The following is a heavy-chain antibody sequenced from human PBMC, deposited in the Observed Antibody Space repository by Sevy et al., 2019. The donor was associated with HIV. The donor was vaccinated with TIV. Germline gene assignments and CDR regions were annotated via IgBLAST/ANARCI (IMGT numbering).Heavy chain of an antibody. CDR2: ITPNSGNT. Sequence: ASVKVSCKASGYTFTSYDINWVRQATGQGLEWMGWITPNSGNTGYAQKFQGRVTMTRNTSISTVYMELSSLRSEDTAVYYCAKSSSSSSHYYYYYGMDVWGQGTTVTVSS. J-gene: IGHJ6*02. CDR3: AKSSSSSSHYYYYYGMDV. D-gene: IGHD6-13*01. CDR1: GYTFTSYD. V-gene: IGHV1-8*01.